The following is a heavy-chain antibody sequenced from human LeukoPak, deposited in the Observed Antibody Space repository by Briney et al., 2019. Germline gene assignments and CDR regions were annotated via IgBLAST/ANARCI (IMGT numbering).Heavy chain of an antibody. D-gene: IGHD5-12*01. CDR2: INHSGST. J-gene: IGHJ6*02. Sequence: PSETLSLTCAVYGGSFSGYYWSWIRQPPGKGLEWIGEINHSGSTNYNPSLKSRVTISVDTSKNQFSLKLSSVTAADTAVYYCARGDSGYQLYGMDVWGQGTTVTVSS. CDR1: GGSFSGYY. V-gene: IGHV4-34*01. CDR3: ARGDSGYQLYGMDV.